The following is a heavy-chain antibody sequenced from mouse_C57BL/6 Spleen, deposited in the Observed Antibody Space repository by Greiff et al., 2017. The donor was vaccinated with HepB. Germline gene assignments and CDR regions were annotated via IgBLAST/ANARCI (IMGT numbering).Heavy chain of an antibody. Sequence: QVQLQQPGAELVKPGASVKLSCKASGYTFTSYWMHWVKQRPGQCLEWIGRIDPNNGGTKYNEKFKSKATLTVDKPSSTAYMQLSSLTSEASAVYYCASSPIATVVAPGDFDYWGQGTTLTVSS. CDR3: ASSPIATVVAPGDFDY. J-gene: IGHJ2*01. D-gene: IGHD1-1*01. CDR1: GYTFTSYW. V-gene: IGHV1-72*01. CDR2: IDPNNGGT.